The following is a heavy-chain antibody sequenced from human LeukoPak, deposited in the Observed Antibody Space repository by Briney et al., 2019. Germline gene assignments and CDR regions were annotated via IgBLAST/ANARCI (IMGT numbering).Heavy chain of an antibody. CDR2: ISSSGSTI. CDR3: ARGTANTAMVCDAFDI. Sequence: GGSLSLSCAASGFTFSDYYMSWIRQAPGKGLEWVSYISSSGSTIYYADSVKGRFTISRDNAKNSLYLQMNSLRAEDTAVYYCARGTANTAMVCDAFDIWGQGTMVTVSS. CDR1: GFTFSDYY. J-gene: IGHJ3*02. V-gene: IGHV3-11*01. D-gene: IGHD5-18*01.